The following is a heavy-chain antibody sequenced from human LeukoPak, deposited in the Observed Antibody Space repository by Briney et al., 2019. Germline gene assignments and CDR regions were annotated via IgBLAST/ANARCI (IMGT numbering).Heavy chain of an antibody. CDR1: GLSFSDAW. J-gene: IGHJ4*02. Sequence: GGSLRLSCAASGLSFSDAWMSWVRQIPGKGLEWVGRIESKTDGGTTDYAAPVKGRFTISRDDSTNTLYLQMNSLKSGDTAVYYCTTYGSGRKFDYWGQGILVTVSS. V-gene: IGHV3-15*04. D-gene: IGHD3-10*01. CDR3: TTYGSGRKFDY. CDR2: IESKTDGGTT.